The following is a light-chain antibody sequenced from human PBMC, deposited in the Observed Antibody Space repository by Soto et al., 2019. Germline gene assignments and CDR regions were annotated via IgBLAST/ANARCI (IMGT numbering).Light chain of an antibody. V-gene: IGKV1-27*01. CDR3: QKYNTAPYT. J-gene: IGKJ5*01. Sequence: DLKITQSASSLCASVGDTVTLTCRASQGFTNDLAWYQQKPGKAPKLLIYAASTLQSGVPPRFSGSGSGTHFTLTISSLQPEDAATYSCQKYNTAPYTFGQGTRLEI. CDR2: AAS. CDR1: QGFTND.